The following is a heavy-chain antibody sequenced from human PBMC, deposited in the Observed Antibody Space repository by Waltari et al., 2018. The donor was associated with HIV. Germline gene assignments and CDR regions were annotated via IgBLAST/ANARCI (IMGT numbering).Heavy chain of an antibody. D-gene: IGHD6-6*01. CDR2: IYYRGST. CDR3: ARGGIAARLYWYFDL. CDR1: GGSVSSGSYY. V-gene: IGHV4-61*01. J-gene: IGHJ2*01. Sequence: QVQLQESGPGLVKPSETLSLTCTVSGGSVSSGSYYLSWIRPPPGKGLGWSGYIYYRGSTNSNPSLKSRVTISVDTSKNQFSLKLSSVTAADTAVYYCARGGIAARLYWYFDLWGRGTLVTVSS.